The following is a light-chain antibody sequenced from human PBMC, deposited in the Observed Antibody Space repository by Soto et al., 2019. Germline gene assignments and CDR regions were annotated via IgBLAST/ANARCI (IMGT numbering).Light chain of an antibody. Sequence: QSALTQPPSASGSPGQSVTISCTGTSSDVGAYNYVSWYQQHPGKAPKLMIYEVNKRPSGVPDRFSGSKSGNTASLTVSGLQAEDEAHYYCTSDAGSGIFGGGTKLTVL. CDR3: TSDAGSGI. J-gene: IGLJ2*01. V-gene: IGLV2-8*01. CDR2: EVN. CDR1: SSDVGAYNY.